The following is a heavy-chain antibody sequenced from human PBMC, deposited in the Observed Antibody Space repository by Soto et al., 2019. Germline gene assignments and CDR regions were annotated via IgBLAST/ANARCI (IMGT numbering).Heavy chain of an antibody. CDR1: GFTFSASA. CDR2: IRSKANSYAT. J-gene: IGHJ5*02. CDR3: TRHEAYCGGDCHKFDWFAP. V-gene: IGHV3-73*01. Sequence: GSLRLSCAASGFTFSASAMHWVRQASGTGLEWVGRIRSKANSYATTYAASVRGRFTISRDDSKNTAYLQMNSLKTEDTAVYYCTRHEAYCGGDCHKFDWFAPWGQGTLVTVSS. D-gene: IGHD2-21*02.